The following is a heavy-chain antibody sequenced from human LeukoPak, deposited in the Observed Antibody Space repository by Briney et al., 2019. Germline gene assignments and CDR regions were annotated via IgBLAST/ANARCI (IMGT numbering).Heavy chain of an antibody. J-gene: IGHJ4*02. D-gene: IGHD5-18*01. CDR2: INQDGSEE. V-gene: IGHV3-7*01. CDR1: GFTFSSYW. CDR3: ARISPERGYSYGPLDNYFDY. Sequence: GSLRLSCAASGFTFSSYWMTWVRQAPGKGLEWVANINQDGSEEYYVDSVKGRFTISRDNAKNSLYMQMNSLRAEDTAVYYCARISPERGYSYGPLDNYFDYWGQGTLVTVSS.